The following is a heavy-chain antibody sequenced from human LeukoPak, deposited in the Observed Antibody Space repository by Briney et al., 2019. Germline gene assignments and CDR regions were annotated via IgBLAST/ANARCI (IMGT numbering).Heavy chain of an antibody. CDR2: ISYDGSNK. J-gene: IGHJ4*02. CDR1: GFTFSSYG. V-gene: IGHV3-30*18. D-gene: IGHD6-19*01. Sequence: HPGRSLILSCAASGFTFSSYGMYWVRQAPGKGLEWVALISYDGSNKYYADSVKGRFTISRDNSKNTLYLQMNSLRAEDTAVYYCAKDEIGAVAGLIDYWGQGTLVTVSS. CDR3: AKDEIGAVAGLIDY.